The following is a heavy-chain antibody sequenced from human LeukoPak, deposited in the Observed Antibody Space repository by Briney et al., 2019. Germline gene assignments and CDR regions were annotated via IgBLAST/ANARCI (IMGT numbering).Heavy chain of an antibody. D-gene: IGHD3-10*01. CDR3: ARDQPPAEGSGSYYNVN. J-gene: IGHJ4*02. V-gene: IGHV1-2*06. Sequence: ASVKVSCKASGYTFTGYYMHWVRQAPGQGLEWMGRINPNSGGTNYAQKFQGRVTMTRDTSISTAYMELSRLRSDDTSGDYCARDQPPAEGSGSYYNVNWGQGTLVTVSS. CDR1: GYTFTGYY. CDR2: INPNSGGT.